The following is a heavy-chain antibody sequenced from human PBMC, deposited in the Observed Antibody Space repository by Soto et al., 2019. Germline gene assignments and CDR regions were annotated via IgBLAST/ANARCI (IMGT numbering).Heavy chain of an antibody. D-gene: IGHD5-18*01. V-gene: IGHV4-59*01. CDR3: AREGYSFGPFDY. J-gene: IGHJ4*02. CDR2: ISYSGTT. CDR1: GGSLSSYF. Sequence: QVQLQESGPGLVKPSETLSLTCTVSGGSLSSYFWSWIRRPPGMGLEWIAYISYSGTTNYNSSLKGRVTISINTSKNQFSLKFNSVTAADTAVYYCAREGYSFGPFDYWGQGALVTVSS.